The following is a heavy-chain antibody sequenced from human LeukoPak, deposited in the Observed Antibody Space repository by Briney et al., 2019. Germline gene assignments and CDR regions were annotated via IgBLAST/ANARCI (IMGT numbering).Heavy chain of an antibody. CDR3: ASGWIDY. D-gene: IGHD6-19*01. J-gene: IGHJ4*02. CDR1: GFTVSGNY. CDR2: LYTSDNT. V-gene: IGHV3-53*01. Sequence: PGGSLRLSCAASGFTVSGNYMSWVRQAPGKGLEWVSVLYTSDNTYYADSVKGRFTISRDNSKNTLYLQMNSLRAEDTAVYYCASGWIDYWGQGTLVTVSS.